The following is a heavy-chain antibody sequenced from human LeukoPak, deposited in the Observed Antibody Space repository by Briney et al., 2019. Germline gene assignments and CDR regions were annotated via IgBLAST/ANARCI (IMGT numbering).Heavy chain of an antibody. CDR1: GGSISSSSYY. D-gene: IGHD3-22*01. V-gene: IGHV4-39*01. J-gene: IGHJ4*02. CDR3: ARGLRYYYDSSGYLAN. CDR2: IYYSGST. Sequence: PETLCLTCTVSGGSISSSSYYWGWIRQPPGKGLEWIGSIYYSGSTYYNPSLKSRVTISVDTSKNQFSLKLSSVTAADTAVYYCARGLRYYYDSSGYLANWGQGTLVTVSS.